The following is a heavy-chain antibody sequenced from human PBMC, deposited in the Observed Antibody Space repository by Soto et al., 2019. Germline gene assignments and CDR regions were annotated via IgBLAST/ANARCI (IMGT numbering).Heavy chain of an antibody. Sequence: NPSETLSLTCAVSGGSISSSNWWSWVRQPPGKGLEWIGGIYHSGSTNYNPSLKSRVTISVDTSKNQFSLKLTSVSAADTAVYYCARRECSGGTCSFDPWGQGTLVTVSS. J-gene: IGHJ5*02. CDR1: GGSISSSNW. CDR2: IYHSGST. V-gene: IGHV4-4*02. D-gene: IGHD2-15*01. CDR3: ARRECSGGTCSFDP.